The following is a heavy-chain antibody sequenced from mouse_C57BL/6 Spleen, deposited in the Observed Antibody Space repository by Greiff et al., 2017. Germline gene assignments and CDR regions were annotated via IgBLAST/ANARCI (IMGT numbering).Heavy chain of an antibody. CDR1: GYSITSGYD. V-gene: IGHV3-1*01. CDR3: ATMGY. CDR2: IIYSGST. Sequence: EVQLVESGPGMVKPAQSLSLTCTVTGYSITSGYDWHLIRHFPGNKLEWMCYIIYSGSTNYNTSLKSRISITHDTSKNHFFLKLNSVTTEDTATYYCATMGYWGQGTFVTVSS. J-gene: IGHJ4*01.